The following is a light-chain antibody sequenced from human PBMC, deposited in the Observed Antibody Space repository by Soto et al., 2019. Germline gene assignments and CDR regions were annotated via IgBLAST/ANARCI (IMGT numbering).Light chain of an antibody. J-gene: IGKJ1*01. CDR2: RVS. Sequence: VEMSHSPLSQPVTLGQPASFSCRSTHNLLSSDGNTYLTWVQQRPGQSPRRLIYRVSGRDSGVPDRFIGSGSGTDFTLKISRVEAEDVGVYYCMQGAHWPRTFGQGTKVDI. CDR3: MQGAHWPRT. V-gene: IGKV2-30*01. CDR1: HNLLSSDGNTY.